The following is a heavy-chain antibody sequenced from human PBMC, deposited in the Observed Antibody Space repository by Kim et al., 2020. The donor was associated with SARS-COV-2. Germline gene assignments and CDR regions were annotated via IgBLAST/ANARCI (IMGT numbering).Heavy chain of an antibody. V-gene: IGHV3-33*01. D-gene: IGHD3-10*01. CDR3: ARDNPSEVRGGFDY. CDR2: IWYDGSNK. J-gene: IGHJ4*02. Sequence: GRSLRLSCAASGFTFSSYGMHWVRQAPGKGLEWVAVIWYDGSNKYYADSVKGRFTISRDNSKNTLYLQMNSLRAEDTAVYYCARDNPSEVRGGFDYWGQGALVTVCS. CDR1: GFTFSSYG.